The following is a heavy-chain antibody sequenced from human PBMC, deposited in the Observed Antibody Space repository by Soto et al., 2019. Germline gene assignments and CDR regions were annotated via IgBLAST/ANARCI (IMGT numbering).Heavy chain of an antibody. CDR1: GFSVSSNY. J-gene: IGHJ6*02. CDR2: IYINGST. Sequence: GGSLRLSCAASGFSVSSNYMSWVRQAPGEGLEWVAIIYINGSTDYADSVQGRFSVSRDIYKNTLFLQMNNLRAEDTAVYFCSGDHSGYDEGDWYHGVDVWGQGTTVTVYS. D-gene: IGHD5-12*01. V-gene: IGHV3-53*01. CDR3: SGDHSGYDEGDWYHGVDV.